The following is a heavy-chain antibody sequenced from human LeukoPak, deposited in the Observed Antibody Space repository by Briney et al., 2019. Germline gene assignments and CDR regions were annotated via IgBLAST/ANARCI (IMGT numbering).Heavy chain of an antibody. Sequence: SETLSLTCTVSGGSISSGYWSWLRQPPGKGLEWIGYIYYSGSTNYNPSLKSRVTISVDTSKNQFSLKLSSVTAADTAVYYCARGGVNYYDISGYDIWGRGTLVTVSS. J-gene: IGHJ4*02. V-gene: IGHV4-59*01. CDR1: GGSISSGY. CDR2: IYYSGST. CDR3: ARGGVNYYDISGYDI. D-gene: IGHD3-22*01.